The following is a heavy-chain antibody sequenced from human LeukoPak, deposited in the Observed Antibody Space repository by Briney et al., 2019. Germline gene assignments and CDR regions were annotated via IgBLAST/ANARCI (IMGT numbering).Heavy chain of an antibody. Sequence: GGSLRLSCAASGFTFRNAWMSGVREAPGKGRERVGRIKSKTDGGTTDYAPPVKGRFTISRDDSKNTLYLQMNSLKTEDTAVYYCTTDPGSSWYFFYGRDPDYWGQGTLVTVSS. CDR2: IKSKTDGGTT. J-gene: IGHJ4*02. CDR3: TTDPGSSWYFFYGRDPDY. CDR1: GFTFRNAW. D-gene: IGHD6-13*01. V-gene: IGHV3-15*01.